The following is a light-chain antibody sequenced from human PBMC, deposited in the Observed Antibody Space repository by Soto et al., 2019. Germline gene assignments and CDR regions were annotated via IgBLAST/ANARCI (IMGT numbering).Light chain of an antibody. Sequence: QSPSSLSLSVGDRVTITCRASQGIRNDLGWFQQKPGKAPRLLIYLASNLQSGVPSRFSGSGSGTDFTLTISSLQPEDFATYYCLQDHNYPYTFGQGTRLEIK. V-gene: IGKV1-6*01. CDR1: QGIRND. J-gene: IGKJ5*01. CDR3: LQDHNYPYT. CDR2: LAS.